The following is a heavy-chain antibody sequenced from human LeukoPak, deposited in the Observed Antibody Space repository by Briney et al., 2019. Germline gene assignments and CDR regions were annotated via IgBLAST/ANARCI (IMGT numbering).Heavy chain of an antibody. CDR2: MYYSGTT. CDR3: AVTATPGHYFDY. Sequence: SETLSLTCTVPGGYISTNSYYWGWVRQPPGKGLEWIGSMYYSGTTYYNPSLKSRVTISVDTSKNQFSLKLSSLTAADTAVYYCAVTATPGHYFDYWGQGSLVTVSS. D-gene: IGHD2-15*01. J-gene: IGHJ4*02. V-gene: IGHV4-39*01. CDR1: GGYISTNSYY.